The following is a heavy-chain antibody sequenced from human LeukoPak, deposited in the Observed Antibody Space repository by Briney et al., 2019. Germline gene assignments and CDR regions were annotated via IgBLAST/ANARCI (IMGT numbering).Heavy chain of an antibody. CDR2: IYHSGST. D-gene: IGHD6-13*01. CDR3: ARHPHSSSWSGTAEYFQH. V-gene: IGHV4-38-2*01. J-gene: IGHJ1*01. CDR1: GYSISSGYY. Sequence: TSETLSLTCAVSGYSISSGYYWGWIRQPPGKGLEWIGSIYHSGSTYYNPSLKSRVTISVDTSKNQSSLKLSSVTAADTAVYYCARHPHSSSWSGTAEYFQHWGQGTLVTVSS.